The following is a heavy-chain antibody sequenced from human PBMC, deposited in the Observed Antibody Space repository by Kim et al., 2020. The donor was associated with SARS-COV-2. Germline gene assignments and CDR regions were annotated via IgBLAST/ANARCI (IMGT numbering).Heavy chain of an antibody. Sequence: GGSLRLSCAASGFTVSSNYMSWVRQAPGKGLEWVSVIYSGGSTYYADSVKGRFTISRDNSKNTLYLQMNSLRAEDTAVYYCARAVGATLGGAFDIWGQGTMVTVSS. CDR1: GFTVSSNY. CDR2: IYSGGST. CDR3: ARAVGATLGGAFDI. V-gene: IGHV3-53*01. J-gene: IGHJ3*02. D-gene: IGHD1-26*01.